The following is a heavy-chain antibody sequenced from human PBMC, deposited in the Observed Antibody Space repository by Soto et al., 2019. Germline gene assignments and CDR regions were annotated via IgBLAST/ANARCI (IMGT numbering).Heavy chain of an antibody. Sequence: TGGSLRLSCAASGFIFTHYDMNWVRQAPGKGLEWVSYISRSSTTIYYADSVKGRFAISRDNAQNSLYLQMNSLRDEDTAVYYCARDFGYDDVWGQGTTVTVSS. CDR1: GFIFTHYD. D-gene: IGHD3-22*01. CDR2: ISRSSTTI. V-gene: IGHV3-48*02. J-gene: IGHJ6*02. CDR3: ARDFGYDDV.